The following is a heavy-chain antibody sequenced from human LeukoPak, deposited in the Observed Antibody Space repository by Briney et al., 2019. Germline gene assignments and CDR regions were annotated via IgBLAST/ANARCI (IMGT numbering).Heavy chain of an antibody. V-gene: IGHV1-46*01. D-gene: IGHD6-13*01. J-gene: IGHJ4*02. CDR3: ARGPSSSRKLDY. Sequence: ASVKVSCKASGYTFTSYYMHWVRQAPGQGLEWMGIINLSGGSTSYAQKFQGRVTMTRAMSTSTVYMELSSLRSEDTAVYYCARGPSSSRKLDYWGQGTLVTVSS. CDR1: GYTFTSYY. CDR2: INLSGGST.